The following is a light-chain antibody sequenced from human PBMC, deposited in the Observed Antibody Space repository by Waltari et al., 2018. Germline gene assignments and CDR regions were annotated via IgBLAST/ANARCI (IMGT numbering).Light chain of an antibody. J-gene: IGKJ3*01. CDR2: GAT. V-gene: IGKV3D-15*01. CDR3: HQETNWSLT. CDR1: QSVSNS. Sequence: EIVMTQSPDTLSLSPGDRATLSCRASQSVSNSVAWYQQRPGQPPRLLVHGATTRANDIPDRFSGRGSGTDFTLIISSLEPEDVGVYFCHQETNWSLTFGPGTRLDIK.